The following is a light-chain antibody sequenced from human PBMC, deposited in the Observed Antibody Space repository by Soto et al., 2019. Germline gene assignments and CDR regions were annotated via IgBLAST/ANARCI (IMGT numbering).Light chain of an antibody. CDR3: QQRSDWPST. V-gene: IGKV3-11*01. J-gene: IGKJ4*01. CDR1: QSVSSY. Sequence: EIVLTQSPATLSLSPGERATLSCRASQSVSSYLAWYQQTPGQAPRLLIYDASNRATGIPARFSGSGSGTDFTLTISSLEPEDCAVYYCQQRSDWPSTFGGGTKVQIK. CDR2: DAS.